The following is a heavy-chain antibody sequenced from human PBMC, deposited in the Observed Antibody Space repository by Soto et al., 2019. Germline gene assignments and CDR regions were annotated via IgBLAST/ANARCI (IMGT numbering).Heavy chain of an antibody. J-gene: IGHJ4*02. V-gene: IGHV4-39*01. Sequence: SETLSLTCTVSGGSVSSSSYYWDWIRQPPGKGLEWIGSIYYRGSTYYNPSLQSRVTISVDTSKNQFSLNLSSVTAADTAVYYCARRPYYYDSPGPPRWGQGMLVTVSS. CDR2: IYYRGST. CDR1: GGSVSSSSYY. D-gene: IGHD3-9*01. CDR3: ARRPYYYDSPGPPR.